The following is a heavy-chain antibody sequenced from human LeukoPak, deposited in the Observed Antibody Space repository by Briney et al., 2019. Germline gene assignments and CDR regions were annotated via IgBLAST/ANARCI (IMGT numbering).Heavy chain of an antibody. J-gene: IGHJ6*02. CDR2: INHSGST. Sequence: ASETLSLTCTVSGGSISSYYWSWIRQPPGKGLEWIGEINHSGSTNYNPSLKSRVTISVDTSKNQFSLKLSSVTAADTAVYYCARVRVYGMDVWGQGTTVTVSS. CDR1: GGSISSYY. CDR3: ARVRVYGMDV. V-gene: IGHV4-34*01.